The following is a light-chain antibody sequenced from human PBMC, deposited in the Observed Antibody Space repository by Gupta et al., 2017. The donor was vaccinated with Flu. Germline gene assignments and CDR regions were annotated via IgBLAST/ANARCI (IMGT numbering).Light chain of an antibody. CDR2: EVS. J-gene: IGLJ2*01. V-gene: IGLV2-14*01. CDR3: SSYTSSSTVV. CDR1: SSDVGGYNY. Sequence: QSALTQPASVSGSPGQSITISCTGTSSDVGGYNYVSWYQQHPGKAPKLMIYEVSKRPAGVSTRFSGSKSGNTASLTISGHQDEDEADYYCSSYTSSSTVVFGGGTKLTVL.